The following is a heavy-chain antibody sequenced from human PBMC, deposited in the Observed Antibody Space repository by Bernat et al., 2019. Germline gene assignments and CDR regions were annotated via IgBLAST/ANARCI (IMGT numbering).Heavy chain of an antibody. J-gene: IGHJ6*02. CDR2: ISYDGSNK. CDR1: GFSFSSYG. V-gene: IGHV3-30*03. D-gene: IGHD3-22*01. Sequence: QVQLVESGGGVVQPGRSLRLSCAASGFSFSSYGMHWVRQAPGKGLEWVAVISYDGSNKYYADSVKGRFTISRDNSKNTLYLQMNSLRAEDTAVYYCATLYYYDSSGYSLDYYYGMDVWGQGTTVTVSS. CDR3: ATLYYYDSSGYSLDYYYGMDV.